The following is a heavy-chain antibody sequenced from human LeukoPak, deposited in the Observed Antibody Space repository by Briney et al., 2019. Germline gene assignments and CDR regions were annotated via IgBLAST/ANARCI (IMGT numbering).Heavy chain of an antibody. J-gene: IGHJ4*02. CDR3: ARETSKGYFDY. Sequence: SETLSLTRAVYGGSFSGYYWSWIRQPPGKGLEWIGEINHSGSINYNPSLKSRVTISVDTSKDQFSLKLSSVTAADTAVYYCARETSKGYFDYWGQGTLVTVSS. D-gene: IGHD2-2*01. V-gene: IGHV4-34*01. CDR1: GGSFSGYY. CDR2: INHSGSI.